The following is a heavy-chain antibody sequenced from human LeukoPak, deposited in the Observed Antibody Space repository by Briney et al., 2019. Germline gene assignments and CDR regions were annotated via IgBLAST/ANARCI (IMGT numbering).Heavy chain of an antibody. CDR2: TVSRGTT. V-gene: IGHV3-23*01. CDR3: AKCSTSAYSTGWCNWTDP. J-gene: IGHJ5*02. CDR1: GFTFTSDA. D-gene: IGHD6-19*01. Sequence: PGGSLRLSCVASGFTFTSDAMNWVRQAPGKGLEWVSSTVSRGTTQYADSVKGRFTVSRDTSMNTLYLQMNSLRADDTAVYYCAKCSTSAYSTGWCNWTDPWGQGALVTVSS.